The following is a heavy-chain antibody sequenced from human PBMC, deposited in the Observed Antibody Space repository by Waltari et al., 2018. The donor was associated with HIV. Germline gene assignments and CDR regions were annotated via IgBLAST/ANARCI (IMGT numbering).Heavy chain of an antibody. V-gene: IGHV3-48*01. J-gene: IGHJ4*02. Sequence: NWVRQAPGKGLEWVSYISSSSSTIYYADSVKGRFTISRDNAKNSLYLQMNSLRAEDTAVYYCAREGWGSDYWGQGTLVTVSS. CDR3: AREGWGSDY. CDR2: ISSSSSTI. D-gene: IGHD3-16*01.